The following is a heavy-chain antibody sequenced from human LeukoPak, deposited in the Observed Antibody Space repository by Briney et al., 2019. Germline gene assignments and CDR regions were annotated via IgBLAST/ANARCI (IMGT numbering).Heavy chain of an antibody. CDR2: FTSGGTT. J-gene: IGHJ3*02. Sequence: GGSLRLSCAASGFTFSTYYMNWVRQAPGKGLEWVSVFTSGGTTYCTDSVKGRFTISRDNSKNTLYLQMNSLRAEDTALYYCAKDLGGTWNGAFDIWGQGTMVTVSS. CDR3: AKDLGGTWNGAFDI. D-gene: IGHD1-1*01. CDR1: GFTFSTYY. V-gene: IGHV3-23*01.